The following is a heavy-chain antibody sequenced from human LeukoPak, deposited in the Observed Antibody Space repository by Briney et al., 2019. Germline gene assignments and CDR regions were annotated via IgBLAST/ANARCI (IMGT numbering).Heavy chain of an antibody. CDR2: ISSSSSYI. V-gene: IGHV3-21*01. CDR3: ARSGVVVPAAPVRFDP. CDR1: GFTFSSYS. Sequence: PGGSLRLSCAASGFTFSSYSMNWVRQAPGKGLEWVSSISSSSSYIYYADSVKGRFTISRDNAKNSLYLQMNSLRAEDTAVYYCARSGVVVPAAPVRFDPWGQGTLVTVSS. J-gene: IGHJ5*02. D-gene: IGHD2-2*01.